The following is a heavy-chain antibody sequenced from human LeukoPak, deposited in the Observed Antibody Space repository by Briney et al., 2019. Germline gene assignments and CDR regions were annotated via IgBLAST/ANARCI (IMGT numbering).Heavy chain of an antibody. CDR2: IIPIFGTA. CDR3: AREGLGELTLDY. Sequence: GASVKVSCKASGGTFSSYAISWVRQAPGQGLEWMGGIIPIFGTANYAQKFQGRVTITTDESTNTAYMELRSLRSDDTAVYYCAREGLGELTLDYWGQGTLVTVSS. J-gene: IGHJ4*02. CDR1: GGTFSSYA. D-gene: IGHD3-16*01. V-gene: IGHV1-69*05.